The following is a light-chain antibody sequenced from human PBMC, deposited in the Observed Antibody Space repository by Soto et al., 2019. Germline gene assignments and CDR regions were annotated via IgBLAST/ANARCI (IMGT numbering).Light chain of an antibody. Sequence: QSVLTQPPSVSGAPGQRVTISCTGSRSNIGAGYDVHWYQQLPGTAPKLLIYGNSNRPSGVPDRFSGSKSGTSASLAITGLQAEDEADYYCQSYDSSLSCFVFGTGTKLTVL. V-gene: IGLV1-40*01. CDR2: GNS. CDR1: RSNIGAGYD. CDR3: QSYDSSLSCFV. J-gene: IGLJ1*01.